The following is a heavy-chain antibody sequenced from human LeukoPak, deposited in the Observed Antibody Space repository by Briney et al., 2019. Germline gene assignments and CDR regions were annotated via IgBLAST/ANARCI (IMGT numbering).Heavy chain of an antibody. D-gene: IGHD4-23*01. Sequence: PGGSLRLSCVASGFTFSNAWMSWVRQAPGKGLEWVCRIKSKTGGGTTDYTATVKGRFSITRDDSKNTLYLQMNSLKTEDTAVYYCTPLLTTVVTGSAFDIWGQGTMVTVSS. CDR2: IKSKTGGGTT. CDR3: TPLLTTVVTGSAFDI. J-gene: IGHJ3*02. V-gene: IGHV3-15*01. CDR1: GFTFSNAW.